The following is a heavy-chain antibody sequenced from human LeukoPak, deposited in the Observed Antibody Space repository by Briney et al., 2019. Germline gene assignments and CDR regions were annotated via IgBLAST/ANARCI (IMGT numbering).Heavy chain of an antibody. D-gene: IGHD3-3*01. CDR1: GGTFSSYA. V-gene: IGHV1-69*13. J-gene: IGHJ4*02. CDR2: IIPIFGTA. CDR3: ARDLRDFWSGLQFDY. Sequence: SVKVSCKASGGTFSSYAISWVRQAPGQGLEWMGRIIPIFGTANYAQKFQGRVTITADESTSTAYMELSSLRSEDTAVYYCARDLRDFWSGLQFDYWGQGTLVTVSS.